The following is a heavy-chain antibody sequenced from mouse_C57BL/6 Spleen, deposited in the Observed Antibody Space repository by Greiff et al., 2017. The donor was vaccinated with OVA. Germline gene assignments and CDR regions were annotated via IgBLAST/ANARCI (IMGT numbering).Heavy chain of an antibody. CDR2: IDPSDSET. V-gene: IGHV1-52*01. D-gene: IGHD3-2*02. Sequence: QLQQPGAELVRPGSSVKLSCKASGYTFTCYWMHWVKQRPIQGLEWIGNIDPSDSETHYNQKFKDKATLTVDKSSSTAYMQLSSLTSEDSAVYYCARSLSSGYRGYYAMDYWGQGTSVTVSS. CDR1: GYTFTCYW. J-gene: IGHJ4*01. CDR3: ARSLSSGYRGYYAMDY.